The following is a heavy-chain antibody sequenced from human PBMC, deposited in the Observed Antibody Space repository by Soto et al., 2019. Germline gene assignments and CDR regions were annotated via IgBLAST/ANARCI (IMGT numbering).Heavy chain of an antibody. Sequence: GESLKISCAASGFTFDDYGMSWVRQAPGKGLEWVSGINWNGGSTGYADSVKGRFTISRDNAKNSLYLQMNSLRAEDTALYHCAREGKPSYYGSGSYQGYYMDVWGKGTTVTVSS. CDR1: GFTFDDYG. CDR3: AREGKPSYYGSGSYQGYYMDV. J-gene: IGHJ6*03. V-gene: IGHV3-20*01. CDR2: INWNGGST. D-gene: IGHD3-10*01.